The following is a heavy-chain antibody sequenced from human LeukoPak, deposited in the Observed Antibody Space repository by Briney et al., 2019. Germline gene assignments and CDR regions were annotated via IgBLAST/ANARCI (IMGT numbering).Heavy chain of an antibody. V-gene: IGHV1-2*02. D-gene: IGHD5-12*01. CDR3: ARGSGYSGYDGTFDY. Sequence: GASVKVSCKASGYTFTGSYMHWVRQAPGQGLEWMGWINPNSGGTNYAQKFQGRVTMTRDTSISTAYMELSRLRSDDTAVYYCARGSGYSGYDGTFDYWGQGTLVTVSS. CDR1: GYTFTGSY. CDR2: INPNSGGT. J-gene: IGHJ4*02.